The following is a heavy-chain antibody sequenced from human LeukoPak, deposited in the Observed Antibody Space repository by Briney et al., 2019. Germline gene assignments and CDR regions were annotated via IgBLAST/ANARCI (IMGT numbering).Heavy chain of an antibody. J-gene: IGHJ4*02. V-gene: IGHV3-9*01. CDR3: AKDMHYDSSGYYSPYFDY. D-gene: IGHD3-22*01. Sequence: PGGSLRLSCAASGFTFDDYAMHWVRQAPGEGLEWVSGISWNSGSIGYADSVKGRFTISRDNAKNSLYLQMNSLRAEDTALYYCAKDMHYDSSGYYSPYFDYWGQGTLVTVSS. CDR2: ISWNSGSI. CDR1: GFTFDDYA.